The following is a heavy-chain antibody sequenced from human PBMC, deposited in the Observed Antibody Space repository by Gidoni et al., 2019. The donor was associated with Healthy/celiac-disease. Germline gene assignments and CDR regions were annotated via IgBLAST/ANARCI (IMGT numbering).Heavy chain of an antibody. CDR1: GFTFKNAW. V-gene: IGHV3-15*01. CDR3: TNGFSSGGSGY. CDR2: IKNKVSGGTT. Sequence: EVQLVESGGGLVKPGESLRLSCAASGFTFKNAWMNWVRQTPGKGLELIGRIKNKVSGGTTEYAAPVEGRYTISRDDSKSLVYLQMNSLKTEDTAVYYCTNGFSSGGSGYWGQGALVTVSS. J-gene: IGHJ4*02. D-gene: IGHD2-15*01.